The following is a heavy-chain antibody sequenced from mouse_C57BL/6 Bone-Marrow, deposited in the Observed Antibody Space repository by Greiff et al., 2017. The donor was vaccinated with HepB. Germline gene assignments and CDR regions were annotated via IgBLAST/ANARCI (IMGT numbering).Heavy chain of an antibody. J-gene: IGHJ4*01. D-gene: IGHD3-3*01. V-gene: IGHV2-9*01. CDR3: AKLGGPPYDAMDY. CDR2: IWGGEST. Sequence: VKLVESGPGLVAPSQSLSITCTVSGFSLTSYGVDWVRQPPGKGLEWLGVIWGGESTNYNSALMSRLSISKDNSKSQVFLKMNSLHTDDTAMYYCAKLGGPPYDAMDYWGQGTSVTVSS. CDR1: GFSLTSYG.